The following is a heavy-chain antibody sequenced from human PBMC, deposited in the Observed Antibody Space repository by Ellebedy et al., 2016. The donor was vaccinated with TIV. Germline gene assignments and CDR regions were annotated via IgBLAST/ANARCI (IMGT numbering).Heavy chain of an antibody. J-gene: IGHJ5*02. CDR1: GYTFSDYY. CDR3: VKVTLIGGTGHNWFDP. V-gene: IGHV1-2*02. Sequence: AASVKVSCKASGYTFSDYYIHWVRQAPGQGLEWMGWINPKSGGTNYAQKFQGRVTMTRDTSISTAYMELSRLRYDDTAVYFCVKVTLIGGTGHNWFDPWGQGTLVTVAS. CDR2: INPKSGGT. D-gene: IGHD3-10*01.